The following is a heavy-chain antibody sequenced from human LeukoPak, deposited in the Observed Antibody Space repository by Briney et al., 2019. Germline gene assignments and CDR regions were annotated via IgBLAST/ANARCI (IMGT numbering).Heavy chain of an antibody. D-gene: IGHD3-3*01. CDR3: ARDQGLTIFGVISYYFDY. Sequence: PSETLSLTCTVSGGSVSSGGYYWSWIRQHPGKGLEWIGYIYYSGSTYYNPSLKSRVTISVDTSKNQFSLKLSSVTAADTAVYYCARDQGLTIFGVISYYFDYWGQGTLVTVSS. CDR1: GGSVSSGGYY. CDR2: IYYSGST. J-gene: IGHJ4*02. V-gene: IGHV4-31*03.